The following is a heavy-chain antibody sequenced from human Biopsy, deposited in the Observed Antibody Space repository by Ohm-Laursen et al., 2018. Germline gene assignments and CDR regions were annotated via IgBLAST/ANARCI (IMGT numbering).Heavy chain of an antibody. CDR3: ARGSDSDY. CDR2: ISSSPI. Sequence: SLRLSCAASGFIFSTYSMNWVRQAPGKGLEWVSYISSSPIYYADSVKGRFTISRDNAKNSLSLQMNSLRAEDTAVYYCARGSDSDYWGQETLVTVSS. V-gene: IGHV3-48*01. CDR1: GFIFSTYS. J-gene: IGHJ4*02.